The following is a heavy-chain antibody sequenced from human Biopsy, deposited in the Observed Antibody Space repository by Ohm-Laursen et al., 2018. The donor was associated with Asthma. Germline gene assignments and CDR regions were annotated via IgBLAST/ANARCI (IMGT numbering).Heavy chain of an antibody. V-gene: IGHV1-46*02. Sequence: GASVKVSCKASGFSFDNYFMHWVRQAPGQDLEWMGIINPSGAGTRYAEKFKGRLIVSRDASTSTAFMELRSLRLDDTAIYFCARARETTNYGDSDFDIWGQGTLITVSS. D-gene: IGHD2-8*01. CDR1: GFSFDNYF. CDR3: ARARETTNYGDSDFDI. CDR2: INPSGAGT. J-gene: IGHJ4*02.